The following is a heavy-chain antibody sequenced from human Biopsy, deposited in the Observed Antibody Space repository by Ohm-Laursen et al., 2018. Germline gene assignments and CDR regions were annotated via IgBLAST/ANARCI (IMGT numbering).Heavy chain of an antibody. J-gene: IGHJ2*01. Sequence: TLSLTCTVSGGSFTGHYWSWIRQPPGKGLEWIGHISYTGYTSYNASLKSRVTISVDTSRNRFSLRLRSVTPADTAIYYCARDRGYYSDRTVPGYFDLWGRGTLVTVSS. CDR3: ARDRGYYSDRTVPGYFDL. V-gene: IGHV4-59*11. CDR1: GGSFTGHY. D-gene: IGHD3-22*01. CDR2: ISYTGYT.